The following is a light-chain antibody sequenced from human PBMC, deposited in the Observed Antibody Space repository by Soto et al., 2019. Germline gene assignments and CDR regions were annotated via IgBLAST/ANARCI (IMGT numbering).Light chain of an antibody. CDR1: SSDVGGYNY. CDR2: EVS. CDR3: SSYTSSSTPYV. Sequence: QSALTQPVSVSGSPGQSITISCTGTSSDVGGYNYVSWYQQHPGKAPKLMIYEVSNRPSGVSNRFSGSKSGNTASLTISGLQAEDEVDYYCSSYTSSSTPYVFGTGTKVTVL. V-gene: IGLV2-14*01. J-gene: IGLJ1*01.